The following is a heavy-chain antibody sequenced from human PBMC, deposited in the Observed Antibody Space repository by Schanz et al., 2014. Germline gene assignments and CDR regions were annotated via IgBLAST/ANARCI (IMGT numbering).Heavy chain of an antibody. CDR3: ARDGEAAADCDY. J-gene: IGHJ4*02. CDR1: GYIFGSHG. Sequence: QLMQSGSEVRKPGASVKVSCKASGYIFGSHGMTWVRQAPGQGLEWMGWISAYNGHTTYAQKFQGRVTMTRDTSTSTVYMELSSLRSEDTAVYYCARDGEAAADCDYWGQGTLVTVSS. V-gene: IGHV1-18*01. CDR2: ISAYNGHT. D-gene: IGHD6-13*01.